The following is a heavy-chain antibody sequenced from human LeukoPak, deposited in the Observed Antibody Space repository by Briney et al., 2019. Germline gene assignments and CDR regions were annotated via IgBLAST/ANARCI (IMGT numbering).Heavy chain of an antibody. CDR3: ARGEGLWLLYPFDY. V-gene: IGHV4-59*08. D-gene: IGHD3-3*01. CDR1: GGSISNFY. CDR2: IYYSGST. J-gene: IGHJ4*02. Sequence: SETLSLTCTVSGGSISNFYWSWIRQPPGKGLEWIGYIYYSGSTNYNPSLKSRVTISVDTSKNQFSLKLSSVTAADTAVYYCARGEGLWLLYPFDYWGQGTLVTVSS.